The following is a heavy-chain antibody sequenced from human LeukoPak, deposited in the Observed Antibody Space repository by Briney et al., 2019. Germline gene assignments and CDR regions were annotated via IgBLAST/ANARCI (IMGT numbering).Heavy chain of an antibody. CDR2: IHPEGNEK. D-gene: IGHD4-23*01. J-gene: IGHJ6*03. CDR3: AKDGDYGGNKKDRGDSYYMDV. Sequence: PGGSLTLSCAVYGFSFTNFWMWCVRQAPARRQEWVANIHPEGNEKYHVESVKGRFTISRDNTKNLLFLQMNGLRVEDTAVYYCAKDGDYGGNKKDRGDSYYMDVWGKGTTVTVSS. CDR1: GFSFTNFW. V-gene: IGHV3-7*01.